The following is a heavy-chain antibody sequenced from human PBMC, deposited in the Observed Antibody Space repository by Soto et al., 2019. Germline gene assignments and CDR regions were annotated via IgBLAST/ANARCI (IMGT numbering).Heavy chain of an antibody. CDR1: GASITSHY. D-gene: IGHD4-17*01. CDR3: ARSSGDDFFYYGMDV. CDR2: VYARGAT. J-gene: IGHJ6*02. Sequence: SETLSLTCSVSGASITSHYWNWIRRYAGEGLQWIGRVYARGATNYNPSLKSRVTISGDTSKNQFSLKLTSVTAADTAVYYCARSSGDDFFYYGMDVWGQGTTVTVSS. V-gene: IGHV4-59*10.